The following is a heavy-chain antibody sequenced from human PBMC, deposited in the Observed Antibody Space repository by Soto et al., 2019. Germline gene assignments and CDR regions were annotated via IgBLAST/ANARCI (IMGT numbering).Heavy chain of an antibody. CDR3: ARDQYSSVLGLCRY. CDR1: GFTFSSYS. D-gene: IGHD6-19*01. V-gene: IGHV3-21*01. J-gene: IGHJ4*02. Sequence: EVQLVESGGGLVKPGGSLRLSCAASGFTFSSYSMNWVRQAPGKGLEWVSSISSSSSYIYYADSVKGRFTISRDNAKNALDLQMNSLRAEDTAVYYCARDQYSSVLGLCRYWGQGTLVTVSS. CDR2: ISSSSSYI.